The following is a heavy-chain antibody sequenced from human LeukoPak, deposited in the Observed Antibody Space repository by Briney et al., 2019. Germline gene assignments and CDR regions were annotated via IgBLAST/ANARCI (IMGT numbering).Heavy chain of an antibody. V-gene: IGHV3-23*01. CDR2: ISGSGGST. CDR1: GFTFSSYA. J-gene: IGHJ4*02. CDR3: AKDGLWDSSGYYYSYFDY. D-gene: IGHD3-22*01. Sequence: GGSLRLSCAASGFTFSSYAMSWVRQAPGKGLEGVSAISGSGGSTYYADSVKGRFTISRDNSKNTLYLQMNSLRAEDTAVYYCAKDGLWDSSGYYYSYFDYWGQGTLVTVSS.